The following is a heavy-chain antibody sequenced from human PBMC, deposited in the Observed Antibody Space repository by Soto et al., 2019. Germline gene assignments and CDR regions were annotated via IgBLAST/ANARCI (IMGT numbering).Heavy chain of an antibody. CDR2: ISYDGSNK. CDR3: ARPLWRNDYNWGYFDL. V-gene: IGHV3-30-3*01. CDR1: GFTFSSYA. D-gene: IGHD4-4*01. J-gene: IGHJ2*01. Sequence: HPGGSLRLSCAASGFTFSSYAMHWVRQAPGKGLEWVAVISYDGSNKYYADSVKGRFTISRDNSKNTLYLQMNSLRAEDTAVYYSARPLWRNDYNWGYFDLWGRGTLVTVS.